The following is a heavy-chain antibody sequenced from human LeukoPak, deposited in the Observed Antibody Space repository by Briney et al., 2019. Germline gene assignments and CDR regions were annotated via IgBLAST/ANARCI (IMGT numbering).Heavy chain of an antibody. CDR2: ISSSSSTI. CDR3: AREYSSSSGRAFDI. D-gene: IGHD6-6*01. Sequence: PGGSLRLSCAASGFTLSTYTMNWVRRAPGKGLQWFSYISSSSSTIYYADSVKGRLTISRDNAKNSLYLQMNSLRDEDTAVYYCAREYSSSSGRAFDIWGQGTMVTVSS. V-gene: IGHV3-48*02. CDR1: GFTLSTYT. J-gene: IGHJ3*02.